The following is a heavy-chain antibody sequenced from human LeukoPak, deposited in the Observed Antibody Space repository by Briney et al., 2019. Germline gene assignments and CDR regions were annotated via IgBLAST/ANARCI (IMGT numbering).Heavy chain of an antibody. CDR2: INPNSGGT. CDR3: ARVLLRTGIPEGFDP. Sequence: ASVKVSCKDSGHTFGDHYMHWVRQAPGQGLEWMGWINPNSGGTKYAQRFQGRVTMTRDTSISTAYMELRRLRSDDTAVYYCARVLLRTGIPEGFDPWGQGTLVTVSS. D-gene: IGHD1-14*01. J-gene: IGHJ5*02. V-gene: IGHV1-2*02. CDR1: GHTFGDHY.